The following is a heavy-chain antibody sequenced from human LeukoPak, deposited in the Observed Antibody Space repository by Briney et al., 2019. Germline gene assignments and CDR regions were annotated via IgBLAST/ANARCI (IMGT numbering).Heavy chain of an antibody. D-gene: IGHD2-21*02. V-gene: IGHV1-8*01. CDR2: MNPNSGNT. CDR3: ARSRGGDCLEDY. Sequence: GASVKVSCKASGYTFTSYDINWVRQATGQGLEWMGWMNPNSGNTGYAQKFQGRVTMTRNTSISTAYMELSSLRSEDTAVYHCARSRGGDCLEDYWGQGTLVTVSS. J-gene: IGHJ4*02. CDR1: GYTFTSYD.